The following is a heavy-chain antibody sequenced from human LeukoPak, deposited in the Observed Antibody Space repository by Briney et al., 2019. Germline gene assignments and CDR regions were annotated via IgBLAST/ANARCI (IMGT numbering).Heavy chain of an antibody. J-gene: IGHJ6*02. D-gene: IGHD4/OR15-4a*01. CDR1: GFTFRSYG. CDR3: ARDRTLTTPSHYYGLDV. V-gene: IGHV3-33*01. CDR2: IWNDGSNK. Sequence: GGSLRLSCAASGFTFRSYGTEWVRQAPGKGLEWVAVIWNDGSNKKYAGSVKGRFTISRDNSNNTLYLQMSSLRAEDTAVYFCARDRTLTTPSHYYGLDVWGQGTTVTVSS.